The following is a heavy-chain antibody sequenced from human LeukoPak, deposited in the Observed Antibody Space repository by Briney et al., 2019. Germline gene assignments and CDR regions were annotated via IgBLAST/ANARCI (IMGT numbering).Heavy chain of an antibody. J-gene: IGHJ6*02. Sequence: ASVKVSCKASGYTFTSYDINWVRQATGQGLEWMGWMNPNSGNTGYAQKFQGRVTMTGNTSISTAYMELSSLRSEDTAVYYCARVPDYYDSSGYYYYYYYGMDVWGQGTTVTVSS. CDR3: ARVPDYYDSSGYYYYYYYGMDV. D-gene: IGHD3-22*01. CDR2: MNPNSGNT. V-gene: IGHV1-8*01. CDR1: GYTFTSYD.